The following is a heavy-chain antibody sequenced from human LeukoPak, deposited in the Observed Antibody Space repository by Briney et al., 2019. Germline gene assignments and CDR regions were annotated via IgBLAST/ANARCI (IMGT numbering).Heavy chain of an antibody. CDR2: VSAYNGNT. CDR3: ARRGGRGFVDY. CDR1: GYTFTSYG. D-gene: IGHD2-15*01. J-gene: IGHJ4*02. Sequence: AAVKVSCKASGYTFTSYGISWVRQAPGQGLEWMGWVSAYNGNTNYAQKLQDRVTMTTDTSTSTAHMELRSLRSDDTAVYYCARRGGRGFVDYWGQGTLVTVSS. V-gene: IGHV1-18*01.